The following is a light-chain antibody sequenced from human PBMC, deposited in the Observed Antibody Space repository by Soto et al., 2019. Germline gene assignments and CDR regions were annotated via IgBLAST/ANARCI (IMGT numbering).Light chain of an antibody. J-gene: IGKJ4*01. CDR1: QSINNNY. V-gene: IGKV3D-20*01. CDR2: DAS. Sequence: EIVLTQSPATLSLSPGERATLSCGPSQSINNNYLAWYQQKPGPAPRLLIYDASTRAAGIPDRFSGSGSGTDFTLTISRLEPEDFAVYYCQQFDNLITFGGGTKVEIK. CDR3: QQFDNLIT.